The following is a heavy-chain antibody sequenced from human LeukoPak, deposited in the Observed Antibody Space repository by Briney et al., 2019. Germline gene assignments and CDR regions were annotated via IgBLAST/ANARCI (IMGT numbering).Heavy chain of an antibody. J-gene: IGHJ6*03. Sequence: GGSLRLSCAASGFTFDDYGMSWVRQAPGKGLEWVSGINWNGGSTGYADSVKGRFTISRDNAKNSLYLQMNSLRAEDTALYYCAREIASSSPGYYMDVWGKGTTVTVSS. D-gene: IGHD6-6*01. CDR1: GFTFDDYG. CDR3: AREIASSSPGYYMDV. CDR2: INWNGGST. V-gene: IGHV3-20*04.